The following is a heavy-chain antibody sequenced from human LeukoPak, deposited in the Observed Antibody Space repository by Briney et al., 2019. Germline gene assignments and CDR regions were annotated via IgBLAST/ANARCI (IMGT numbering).Heavy chain of an antibody. CDR3: AKEGFRQLGAFDI. CDR1: GFTFSSYG. CDR2: ISYDGSNK. J-gene: IGHJ3*02. V-gene: IGHV3-30*18. Sequence: PGGSLRLSCAASGFTFSSYGMHRVRQAPGKGLEWVAVISYDGSNKYYADSVKGRFTISRDNSKNTLYLQMNSLRAEDTAVYYCAKEGFRQLGAFDIWGQGTMVTVSS. D-gene: IGHD6-13*01.